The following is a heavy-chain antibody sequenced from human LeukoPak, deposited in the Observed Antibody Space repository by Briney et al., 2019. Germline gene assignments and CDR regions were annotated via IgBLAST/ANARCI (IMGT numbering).Heavy chain of an antibody. J-gene: IGHJ4*02. CDR3: ARTTAATHGVFDY. CDR1: GFTFSSYG. D-gene: IGHD2-15*01. Sequence: GGSLRLSCAASGFTFSSYGMLWVRQAPGKGLEWVALIWFDGSYKYYVDSVKGRLTISRHNSKNTVYLQMNSLRAEDTALYYCARTTAATHGVFDYWGQGTLVTVSS. CDR2: IWFDGSYK. V-gene: IGHV3-33*01.